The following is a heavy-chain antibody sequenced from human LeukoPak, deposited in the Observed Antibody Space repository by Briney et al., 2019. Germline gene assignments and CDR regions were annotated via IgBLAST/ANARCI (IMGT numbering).Heavy chain of an antibody. CDR2: ISGSGGST. CDR1: GFTFSSYA. CDR3: AKDRPDILTGSQFDY. J-gene: IGHJ4*02. D-gene: IGHD3-9*01. Sequence: GASLRLSCAASGFTFSSYAMSWVRQAPGKGLEWVSAISGSGGSTYYADSVKGRFTISRDNSKNTLYLQMNSVRAEDTAVYYCAKDRPDILTGSQFDYWGQGTLVTVSS. V-gene: IGHV3-23*01.